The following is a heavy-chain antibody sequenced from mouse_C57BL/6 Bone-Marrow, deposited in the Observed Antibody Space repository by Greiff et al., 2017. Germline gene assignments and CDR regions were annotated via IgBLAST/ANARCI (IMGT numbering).Heavy chain of an antibody. Sequence: EVQLQQSGPVLVKPGASVKMSCKASGYTFTDYYMNWVKQSHGKSLEWIGVINPYNGGTSYNQKFKGKATLTVDKSSSTAYMELNSLTSEDSAVYYCARGWFYAMDYWGQGTSVTVSS. D-gene: IGHD2-2*01. CDR2: INPYNGGT. J-gene: IGHJ4*01. V-gene: IGHV1-19*01. CDR3: ARGWFYAMDY. CDR1: GYTFTDYY.